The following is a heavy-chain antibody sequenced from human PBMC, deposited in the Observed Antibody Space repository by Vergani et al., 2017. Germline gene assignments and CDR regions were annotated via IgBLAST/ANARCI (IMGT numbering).Heavy chain of an antibody. CDR2: IIPIFGTS. CDR3: ARVESQLRAAYYYGMDV. CDR1: GGPFSSYA. V-gene: IGHV1-69*06. Sequence: QVQLVQSGAEVKKPGSSVKVSCKASGGPFSSYAISWVRQAPGQGLEWMGGIIPIFGTSNYAQKFQGRVTITADKSTSTAYMKLSSLRSEDTDVYYCARVESQLRAAYYYGMDVWGQGTMVTVSS. D-gene: IGHD1-1*01. J-gene: IGHJ6*02.